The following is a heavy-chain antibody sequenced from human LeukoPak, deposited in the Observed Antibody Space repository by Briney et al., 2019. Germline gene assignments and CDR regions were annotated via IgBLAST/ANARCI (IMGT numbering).Heavy chain of an antibody. CDR2: IWYDGSNK. D-gene: IGHD3-10*01. V-gene: IGHV3-33*06. J-gene: IGHJ4*02. Sequence: GGSLRLSCAASGFTFSSHGMHWVRQAPGKGLEWVAVIWYDGSNKYYADSVKGRFTISRDNSKNTLYLQMNSLRAEDTAVYYCAKPYYYGSGTHDREFDYWGQGTLVTVSS. CDR1: GFTFSSHG. CDR3: AKPYYYGSGTHDREFDY.